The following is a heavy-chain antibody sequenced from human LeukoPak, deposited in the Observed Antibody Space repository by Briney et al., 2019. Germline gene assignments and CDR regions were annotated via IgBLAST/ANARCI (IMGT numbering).Heavy chain of an antibody. Sequence: ASVKVSCKASGYTLSDYDINWVRQAPGQGPEYMGWINPNSLIPGYAQKFRGRLTLTMDTSIRTAYMELSGLTYDDTAIYYCARVKPVPTVSFDPWGQGTLVTVSS. CDR1: GYTLSDYD. D-gene: IGHD4-17*01. CDR2: INPNSLIP. V-gene: IGHV1-8*01. J-gene: IGHJ5*02. CDR3: ARVKPVPTVSFDP.